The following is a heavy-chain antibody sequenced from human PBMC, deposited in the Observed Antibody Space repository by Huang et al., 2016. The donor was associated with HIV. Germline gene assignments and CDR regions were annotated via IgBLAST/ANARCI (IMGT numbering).Heavy chain of an antibody. CDR2: IYYSGGT. Sequence: QVQLQESGPGLVKPSETLSLTCTVSGGSVSSVSYYWSWIRQPPGTGLEWIGYIYYSGGTNYSPALTRRVTISVATAKNQFSLKLSAVTAADTAVYYCAREMAARPGFDYWGQGTLVTVSS. J-gene: IGHJ4*02. D-gene: IGHD6-19*01. CDR1: GGSVSSVSYY. V-gene: IGHV4-61*01. CDR3: AREMAARPGFDY.